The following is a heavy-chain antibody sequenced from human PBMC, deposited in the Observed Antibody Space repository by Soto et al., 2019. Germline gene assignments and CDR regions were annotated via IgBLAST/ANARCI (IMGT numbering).Heavy chain of an antibody. CDR1: GFTYNSYW. V-gene: IGHV3-74*01. Sequence: GWSLRLCCAASGFTYNSYWMHWVPQAPGKGLVWVARINSDGSRIAYADSVKGRFTISRDNAKNTLYLQMISLRAEDTAVYYCARDKDDSSGYCFDYWGQGSLVTVSS. CDR3: ARDKDDSSGYCFDY. J-gene: IGHJ4*02. D-gene: IGHD3-22*01. CDR2: INSDGSRI.